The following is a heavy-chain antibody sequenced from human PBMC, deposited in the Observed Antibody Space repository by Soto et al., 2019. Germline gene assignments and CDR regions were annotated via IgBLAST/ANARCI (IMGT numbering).Heavy chain of an antibody. J-gene: IGHJ4*02. CDR3: ARDWDIVVVPAAPSFDY. CDR2: IKQDGSEK. D-gene: IGHD2-2*01. V-gene: IGHV3-7*01. Sequence: EVQLVESGGGLVQPGGSLRLSCAASGFTFSSYWMSWVRQAPGKGLEWVANIKQDGSEKYYVDSVKGRFTISRDNAKNSLYRQMNSLRAEDTAVYYCARDWDIVVVPAAPSFDYWGQGTLVTVSS. CDR1: GFTFSSYW.